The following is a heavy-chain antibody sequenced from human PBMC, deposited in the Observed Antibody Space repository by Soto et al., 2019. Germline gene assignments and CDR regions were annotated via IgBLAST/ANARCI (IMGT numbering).Heavy chain of an antibody. V-gene: IGHV2-5*02. CDR2: IYWDDDK. CDR3: AHKEPRMNHFDY. D-gene: IGHD2-8*01. Sequence: QITVTESGPTLVKPTQTLTLTCTFSGFSLSTSGVGVGWIRQPPGKALEWLAVIYWDDDKRYSPSLKNRLTITKDTSKNHVVLTMTNIDAVDTATYYCAHKEPRMNHFDYWGQGTPVTVSS. CDR1: GFSLSTSGVG. J-gene: IGHJ4*02.